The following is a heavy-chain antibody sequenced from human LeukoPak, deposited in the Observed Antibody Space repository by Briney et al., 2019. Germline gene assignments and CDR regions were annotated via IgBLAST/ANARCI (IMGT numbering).Heavy chain of an antibody. V-gene: IGHV1-3*04. D-gene: IGHD1-26*01. CDR3: ARQVGARLRSSWLDP. Sequence: ASVKVSCKASGYTFSSYAIHWVRQAPGQRLEWMGWINTGNGDTKYSQMFQGRVTITRDTSASTAYMELRSLKSEDTAVYYCARQVGARLRSSWLDPWGQGTLVIVSS. CDR2: INTGNGDT. CDR1: GYTFSSYA. J-gene: IGHJ5*02.